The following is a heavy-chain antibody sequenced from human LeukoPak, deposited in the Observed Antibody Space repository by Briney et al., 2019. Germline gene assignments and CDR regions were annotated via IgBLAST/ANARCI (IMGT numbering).Heavy chain of an antibody. V-gene: IGHV3-48*03. Sequence: GGSLRLSCAASRFTLSTYEMNWVRQAPGKGLEWVAYIGRYGLTTYYADSVKGRFTISGDNAKASLFLQMNSLSSEDTGVYYCARRNIGTRWSFDSWGQGTLVTVSS. CDR1: RFTLSTYE. D-gene: IGHD4-23*01. J-gene: IGHJ4*02. CDR2: IGRYGLTT. CDR3: ARRNIGTRWSFDS.